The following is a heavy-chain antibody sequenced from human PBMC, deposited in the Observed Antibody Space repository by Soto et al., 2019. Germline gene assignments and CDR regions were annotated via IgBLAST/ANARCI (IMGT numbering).Heavy chain of an antibody. D-gene: IGHD6-25*01. J-gene: IGHJ4*02. Sequence: EVQLVESGGGLVQPGGSLRLSCAASGFTFSYYSMNWVRQAPGKGLEWVSYIRSSNSIIYYADSVKGRFSISRDNAKNSLYLQMNSLRDEDTAVYYCARSRGGPFDYWGQGTLVTVSS. CDR1: GFTFSYYS. CDR2: IRSSNSII. V-gene: IGHV3-48*02. CDR3: ARSRGGPFDY.